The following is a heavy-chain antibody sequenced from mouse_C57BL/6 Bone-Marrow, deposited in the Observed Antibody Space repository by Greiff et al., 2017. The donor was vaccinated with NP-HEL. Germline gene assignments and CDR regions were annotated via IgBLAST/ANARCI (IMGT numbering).Heavy chain of an antibody. D-gene: IGHD2-2*01. CDR1: GYAFSSYW. CDR2: IYPGDGDT. Sequence: LQQSGASVKISCKASGYAFSSYWMNWVKQRPGKGLEWIGQIYPGDGDTNYNGKFKGKATLTADKSSSTAYMQLSSLTSEDSAVYFCARSPHGYDGAWFAYWGQGTLVTVSA. CDR3: ARSPHGYDGAWFAY. V-gene: IGHV1-80*01. J-gene: IGHJ3*01.